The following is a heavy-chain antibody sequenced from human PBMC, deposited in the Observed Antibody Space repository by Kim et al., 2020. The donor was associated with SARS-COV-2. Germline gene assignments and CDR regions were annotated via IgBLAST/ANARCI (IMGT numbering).Heavy chain of an antibody. J-gene: IGHJ6*02. CDR3: ARDRGDILTGYWYYYGMDV. Sequence: GGSLRLSCAASGFTFSSYAMHWVRQAPGKGLEWVAVISYDGSNKYYADSVKGRFTISRDNSKNTLYLQMNSLRAEDTAVYYCARDRGDILTGYWYYYGMDVWGQGTTVTVSS. D-gene: IGHD3-9*01. CDR1: GFTFSSYA. CDR2: ISYDGSNK. V-gene: IGHV3-30-3*01.